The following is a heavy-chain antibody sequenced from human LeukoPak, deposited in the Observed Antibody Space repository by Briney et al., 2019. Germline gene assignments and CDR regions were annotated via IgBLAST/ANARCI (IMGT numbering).Heavy chain of an antibody. D-gene: IGHD4-17*01. CDR2: ISSGGNTI. CDR1: GFTFGTYT. V-gene: IGHV3-48*04. CDR3: ASRVHGDYYFDY. Sequence: QSGGSLRLSCAASGFTFGTYTMNWVRQAPGKGLEWVSSISSGGNTIYYADSVKGRFTISRDNAQNSLYLQMNSLRAEDSAVYYCASRVHGDYYFDYWGQGTLVTVSS. J-gene: IGHJ4*02.